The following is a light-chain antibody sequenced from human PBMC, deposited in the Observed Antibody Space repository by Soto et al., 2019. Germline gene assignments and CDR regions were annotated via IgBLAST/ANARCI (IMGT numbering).Light chain of an antibody. CDR1: SSDVGGYNY. Sequence: QSALTQPASVSGSPGQSITISCTGTSSDVGGYNYVSWYQQHPGKAPKVMIYEVSNRPSGVSNRFSGSKSSNTASLTISGLQAEDEADYYCSSYTSSGTYAFGTGTKLTVL. V-gene: IGLV2-14*01. CDR2: EVS. CDR3: SSYTSSGTYA. J-gene: IGLJ1*01.